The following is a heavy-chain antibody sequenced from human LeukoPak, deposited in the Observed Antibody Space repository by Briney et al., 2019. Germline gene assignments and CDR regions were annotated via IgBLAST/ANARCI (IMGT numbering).Heavy chain of an antibody. CDR1: GFTFSSYS. V-gene: IGHV3-21*01. CDR3: ARRGFSGYDSWYFDL. J-gene: IGHJ2*01. Sequence: GGSLGLSCAASGFTFSSYSMNWVRQAPGKGLEWVSSITSSSTYKYYADSLKGRFTISRDNAKNSLYLQMNSLRAEDTAVYYCARRGFSGYDSWYFDLWGRGTLVTVSS. CDR2: ITSSSTYK. D-gene: IGHD5-12*01.